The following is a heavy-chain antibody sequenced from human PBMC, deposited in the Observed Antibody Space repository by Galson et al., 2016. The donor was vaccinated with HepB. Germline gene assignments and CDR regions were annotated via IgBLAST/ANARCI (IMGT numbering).Heavy chain of an antibody. D-gene: IGHD2-2*01. J-gene: IGHJ4*02. CDR2: INQDGTAE. V-gene: IGHV3-7*03. CDR3: AKPIPSPGTWNFAS. CDR1: GFTFSDYW. Sequence: SLRLSCAASGFTFSDYWMSWLRQAPGKGLEWVANINQDGTAEYYLDSVKGRFTTARDNAKDSLYLQMNSLRAEDTAVYYCAKPIPSPGTWNFASWGQGTLVTVSS.